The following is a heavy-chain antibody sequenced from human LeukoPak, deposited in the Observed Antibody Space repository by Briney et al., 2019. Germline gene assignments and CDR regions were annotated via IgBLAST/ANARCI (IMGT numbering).Heavy chain of an antibody. D-gene: IGHD5-24*01. CDR3: ARRIHDGYNYYFDY. Sequence: SGGSLRLSCAASGFTFDDYGMSWVRQAPGKGLEWVSGINWNGGSTGYADSVKGRFTISGDNAKNSLYLQMNSLRAEDTALYYCARRIHDGYNYYFDYWGQGTLVTVSS. V-gene: IGHV3-20*04. CDR1: GFTFDDYG. CDR2: INWNGGST. J-gene: IGHJ4*02.